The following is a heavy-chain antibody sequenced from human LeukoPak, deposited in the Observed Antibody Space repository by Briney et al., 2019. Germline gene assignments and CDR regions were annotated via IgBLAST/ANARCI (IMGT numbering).Heavy chain of an antibody. CDR1: GFTFSSYW. V-gene: IGHV3-74*01. CDR3: ARGRALYDILTLAY. J-gene: IGHJ4*02. CDR2: INSDGSST. D-gene: IGHD3-9*01. Sequence: GGSLRPSCAASGFTFSSYWMHWVRQAPGKGLVWVSRINSDGSSTSYADSVQGRFTISRDNAKNTLYLQMNSLRAEDTSVYYCARGRALYDILTLAYWGQGTLVTVSS.